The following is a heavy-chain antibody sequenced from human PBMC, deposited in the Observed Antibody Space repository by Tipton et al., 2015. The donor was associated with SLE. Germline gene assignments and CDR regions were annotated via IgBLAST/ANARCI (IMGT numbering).Heavy chain of an antibody. J-gene: IGHJ6*02. CDR3: ARRGDYYYGMDV. Sequence: SLRLSCAASGFTVSSNYMSWVRQAPGKGLGWVSYISSSGSTIYYADSVKGRFTISRDNAKNSLYLQMNSLRAEDTAVYYCARRGDYYYGMDVWGQGTTVTVSS. CDR2: ISSSGSTI. V-gene: IGHV3-11*04. CDR1: GFTVSSNY.